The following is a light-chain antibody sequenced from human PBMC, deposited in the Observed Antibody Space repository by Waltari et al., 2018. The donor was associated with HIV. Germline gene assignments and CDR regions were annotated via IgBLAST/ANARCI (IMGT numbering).Light chain of an antibody. CDR2: RDS. CDR1: NIGSKN. Sequence: SYELTQPLSVSVALGQTARITCGGNNIGSKNVHWYQQKPGQAPVLVIYRDSNRPSGIPERFSGSNSGNTATLTISRAQAGDEADYYCQVWDRGVFGGGTKLTVL. V-gene: IGLV3-9*01. CDR3: QVWDRGV. J-gene: IGLJ2*01.